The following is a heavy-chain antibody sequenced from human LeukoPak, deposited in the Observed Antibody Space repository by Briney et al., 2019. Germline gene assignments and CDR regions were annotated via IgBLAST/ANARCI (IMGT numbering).Heavy chain of an antibody. CDR1: GFTFSSYG. D-gene: IGHD1-26*01. CDR3: AREQHPTTIVGAADAFDI. Sequence: PGGSLRLSCAASGFTFSSYGMHWVRQAPGKGLEWVALIWYDGSNEDYADSVKGRFTISRDNSKNTLYLQMNSLRAEDTAVYYCAREQHPTTIVGAADAFDIWGQGTMVTVSS. CDR2: IWYDGSNE. J-gene: IGHJ3*02. V-gene: IGHV3-33*01.